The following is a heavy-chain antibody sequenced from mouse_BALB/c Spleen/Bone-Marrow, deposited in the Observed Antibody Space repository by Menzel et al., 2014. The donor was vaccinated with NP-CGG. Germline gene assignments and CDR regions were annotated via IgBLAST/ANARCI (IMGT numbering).Heavy chain of an antibody. CDR1: GFTLTDYY. V-gene: IGHV7-3*02. CDR3: ARDDYYAMDY. J-gene: IGHJ4*01. Sequence: EVNLVESGGGLVQPGGSLRLSCATSGFTLTDYYMSWVRQPPGKALEWLGFIRNKANGYTTEYSASVKGRFTISRDNSQSILYLQMNTLRAEDSATYYCARDDYYAMDYWGQGTSVTVSS. CDR2: IRNKANGYTT.